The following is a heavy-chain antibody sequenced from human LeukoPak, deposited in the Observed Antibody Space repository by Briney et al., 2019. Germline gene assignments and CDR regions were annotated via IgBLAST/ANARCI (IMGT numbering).Heavy chain of an antibody. CDR3: ARSHDYAWGSYRYRNEFDY. Sequence: SETLSLTCAVYGGSFSGYYWSWIRQPPGKGLEWIGEINHRGSTNYNPSLKSRVTISVDTSKNQFSLKLSSVTAADKAVYYCARSHDYAWGSYRYRNEFDYWGQGTLVTVSS. CDR1: GGSFSGYY. CDR2: INHRGST. D-gene: IGHD3-16*02. V-gene: IGHV4-34*01. J-gene: IGHJ4*02.